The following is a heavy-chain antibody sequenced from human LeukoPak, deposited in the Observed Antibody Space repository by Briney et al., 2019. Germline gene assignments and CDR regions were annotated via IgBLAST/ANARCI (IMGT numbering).Heavy chain of an antibody. Sequence: GGSLRLSCAASGFTFSSYDMNWVRQAPGKGLEWVSYVSSSGSTIYYADSVKGRFTISRDNAKNSLYLQMNSLRAEDTAVYYCARDQTRGFDLWGRGTLVTVSP. CDR2: VSSSGSTI. D-gene: IGHD4-11*01. CDR3: ARDQTRGFDL. CDR1: GFTFSSYD. J-gene: IGHJ2*01. V-gene: IGHV3-48*03.